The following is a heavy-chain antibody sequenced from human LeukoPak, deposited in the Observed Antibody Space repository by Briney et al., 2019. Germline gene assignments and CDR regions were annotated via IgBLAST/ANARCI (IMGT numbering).Heavy chain of an antibody. Sequence: ASVKVSCKASGYTFTDYYMHWLRQAPGQGLERMGWINPKSGDTNYAQKFQGRVTMTRDTSISTAYMELSRLTSDDTAVYYCARDYYGSGSFSGHWGQGTLVTVSS. V-gene: IGHV1-2*02. J-gene: IGHJ4*02. D-gene: IGHD3-10*01. CDR1: GYTFTDYY. CDR2: INPKSGDT. CDR3: ARDYYGSGSFSGH.